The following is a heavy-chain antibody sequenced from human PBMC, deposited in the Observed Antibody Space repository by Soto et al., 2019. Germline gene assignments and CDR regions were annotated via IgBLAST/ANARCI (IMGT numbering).Heavy chain of an antibody. V-gene: IGHV3-21*01. CDR2: ISSSSSYI. D-gene: IGHD4-17*01. J-gene: IGHJ4*02. CDR1: GFTFSSYS. Sequence: EVQLVESGGGLVKPGGSLRLSCAASGFTFSSYSMNWVRQAPGKGLEWVSSISSSSSYIYYADSVKGRFTISRDNAKNSLYLQMNSLRAEDTAVYYCARSPSMTTVSLDYWGQGTRVTVSS. CDR3: ARSPSMTTVSLDY.